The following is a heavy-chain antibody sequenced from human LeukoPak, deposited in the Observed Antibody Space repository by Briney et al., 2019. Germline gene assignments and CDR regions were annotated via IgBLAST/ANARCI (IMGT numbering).Heavy chain of an antibody. D-gene: IGHD2-2*01. Sequence: SETLSLTCAVYGGSFSGYYWSWIRQPPGKGLEWIGEINHSGSTNYNPSLKSRVTISVDTSKSQFSLKLSSVTAADTAVYYCARQAIGYCSSTSCHDAFDIWGQGTMVTVSS. V-gene: IGHV4-34*01. CDR1: GGSFSGYY. J-gene: IGHJ3*02. CDR2: INHSGST. CDR3: ARQAIGYCSSTSCHDAFDI.